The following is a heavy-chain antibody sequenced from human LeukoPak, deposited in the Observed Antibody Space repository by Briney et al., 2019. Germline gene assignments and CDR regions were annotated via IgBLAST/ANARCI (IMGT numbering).Heavy chain of an antibody. Sequence: SETLSLTCTVSGGSISSGGYYWSWIRQHPGKGLEWIGYIYYSGSTYYNPSLKSRVTISLDRSKNQFSLKLSSVTAADTAVYYCARSDYYDSSVYFDYWGQGTLVTVSS. CDR3: ARSDYYDSSVYFDY. D-gene: IGHD3-22*01. CDR1: GGSISSGGYY. J-gene: IGHJ4*02. CDR2: IYYSGST. V-gene: IGHV4-31*03.